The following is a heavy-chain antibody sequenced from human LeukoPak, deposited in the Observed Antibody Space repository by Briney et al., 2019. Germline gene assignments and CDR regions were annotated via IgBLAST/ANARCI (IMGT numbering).Heavy chain of an antibody. V-gene: IGHV3-21*01. Sequence: PGGSLRLSCAASGLTFSSYSMNWVRQAPGKGLEWVSSITGSSSYIYYADSMKGRFTISRDNAKNSLYLQMNTLRAEDTAVYYCARDLDLLDYWGQGTLVTVSS. CDR3: ARDLDLLDY. CDR2: ITGSSSYI. D-gene: IGHD1-1*01. J-gene: IGHJ4*02. CDR1: GLTFSSYS.